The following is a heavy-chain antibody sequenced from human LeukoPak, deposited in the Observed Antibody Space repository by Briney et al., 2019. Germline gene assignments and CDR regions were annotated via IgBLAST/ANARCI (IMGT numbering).Heavy chain of an antibody. CDR3: ARFYGSGSYDPPDYFDY. CDR2: IKQEGSEK. J-gene: IGHJ4*02. D-gene: IGHD3-10*01. Sequence: PGGSLRLSCAASGFTFSSYWMSWVRQAPGKGLEWVANIKQEGSEKYYVDSVKGRFTISRDNAKNSLYLQMNSLRAEDTAVYYCARFYGSGSYDPPDYFDYWGQGTLVTVSS. CDR1: GFTFSSYW. V-gene: IGHV3-7*03.